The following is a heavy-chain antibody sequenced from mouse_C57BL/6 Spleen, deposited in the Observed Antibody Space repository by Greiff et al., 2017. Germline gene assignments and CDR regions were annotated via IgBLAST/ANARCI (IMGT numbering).Heavy chain of an antibody. J-gene: IGHJ4*01. CDR2: IYPGSGST. Sequence: QVQLQQPGAELVKPGASVKMSCKASGYTFTSYWITWVKQRPGQGLAWIGDIYPGSGSTNYNEKFKSKATLTVDPSSSTAYMQLSSLTSEDSAVYYCARCGSFPAYAMDYWGQGTSVTVSS. V-gene: IGHV1-55*01. CDR1: GYTFTSYW. CDR3: ARCGSFPAYAMDY.